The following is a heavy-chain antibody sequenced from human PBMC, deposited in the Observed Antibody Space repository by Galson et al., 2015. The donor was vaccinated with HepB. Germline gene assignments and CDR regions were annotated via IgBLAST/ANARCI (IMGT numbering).Heavy chain of an antibody. CDR3: ATGGGSSGYYYVRNFDY. J-gene: IGHJ4*02. D-gene: IGHD3-22*01. CDR1: EYTLTELS. CDR2: FDPEDGKT. Sequence: SVKVSCKVSEYTLTELSMHWVRQAPGKGLEWMGGFDPEDGKTIYAQKFQGRVTMTEDTSTDTAYMELSSLRSEDTAVYYCATGGGSSGYYYVRNFDYWGQGTLVTVSS. V-gene: IGHV1-24*01.